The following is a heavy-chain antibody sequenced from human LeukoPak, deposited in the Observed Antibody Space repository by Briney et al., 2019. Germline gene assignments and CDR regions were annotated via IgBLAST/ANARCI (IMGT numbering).Heavy chain of an antibody. CDR2: ISGSGVRT. D-gene: IGHD3-22*01. Sequence: GGSLRLSCAASGFTSSSYDMSWVRLAPGKGLGWVPAISGSGVRTYYADSVKGRFTISRDNSKNTLYLQMNSLRAEDTAVYYCAKDVSTIVVADEYWGQGTLVTVSS. CDR1: GFTSSSYD. CDR3: AKDVSTIVVADEY. V-gene: IGHV3-23*01. J-gene: IGHJ4*02.